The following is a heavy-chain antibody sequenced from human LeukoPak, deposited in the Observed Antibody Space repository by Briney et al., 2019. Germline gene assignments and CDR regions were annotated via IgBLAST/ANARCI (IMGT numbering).Heavy chain of an antibody. CDR3: ATSIAVAGLFDY. J-gene: IGHJ4*02. Sequence: GGSLRLSCAASGFTFSSYSMNWVRQAPGKGLEWVSSISSNSSYIYYADSVKGRFTISRDNAKNSLYLQMNSLRAEDTAVYYCATSIAVAGLFDYWGQGTLVTVSS. CDR1: GFTFSSYS. D-gene: IGHD6-19*01. CDR2: ISSNSSYI. V-gene: IGHV3-21*01.